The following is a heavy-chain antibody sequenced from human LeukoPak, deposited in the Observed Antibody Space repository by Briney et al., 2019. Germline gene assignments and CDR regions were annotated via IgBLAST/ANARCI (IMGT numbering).Heavy chain of an antibody. J-gene: IGHJ4*02. CDR1: GFTFSSYG. Sequence: GGSLRLSCAASGFTFSSYGMHWVRQAPGKGLEWVAFIRYDGSNKYYADSVKGRFTISRDNSKNTLYLQMNSLRAEDTAVYYCAKYREDRGRITMVRGVKNYFDYWGQGTLVTVSS. CDR3: AKYREDRGRITMVRGVKNYFDY. CDR2: IRYDGSNK. V-gene: IGHV3-30*02. D-gene: IGHD3-10*01.